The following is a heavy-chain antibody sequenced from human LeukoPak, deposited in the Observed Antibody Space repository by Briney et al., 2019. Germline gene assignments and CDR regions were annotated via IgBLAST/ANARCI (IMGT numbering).Heavy chain of an antibody. CDR3: AREGAMLTTSAAFDI. CDR1: GGSISSSSYY. D-gene: IGHD4-17*01. V-gene: IGHV4-39*07. J-gene: IGHJ3*02. CDR2: IYYSGST. Sequence: PSETLSLTCTVSGGSISSSSYYWGWIRQPPGKGLEWIGSIYYSGSTYYNPSLKSRVTISVDTSKNQFSLKLNSVTAADTAVYYCAREGAMLTTSAAFDIWGQGTMVTVSS.